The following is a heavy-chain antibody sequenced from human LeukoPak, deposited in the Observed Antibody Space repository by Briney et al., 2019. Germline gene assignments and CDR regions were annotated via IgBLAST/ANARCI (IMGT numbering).Heavy chain of an antibody. CDR2: IKQDGSEK. V-gene: IGHV3-7*01. CDR3: ARDPDLGSSCTFDY. J-gene: IGHJ4*02. CDR1: GFTFSSYG. D-gene: IGHD6-13*01. Sequence: PGGSLRLSCAASGFTFSSYGMHWVRQAPGRGLEWVANIKQDGSEKYYVDSVKGRFTISRDNAKNSLYLQMNSLRAEDTAVYYCARDPDLGSSCTFDYWGQGTLVTVSS.